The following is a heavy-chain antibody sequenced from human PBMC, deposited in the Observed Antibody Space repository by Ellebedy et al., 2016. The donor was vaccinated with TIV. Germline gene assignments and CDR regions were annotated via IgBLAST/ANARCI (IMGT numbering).Heavy chain of an antibody. J-gene: IGHJ4*02. Sequence: GESLKISCAASGFTFTSYAMSWVRQAPGKGLEWVSSISSSDGRPYFADSVKGRFTISRDTSKNTVFLQMNSLRAEDTAMYYCVTWGQSYGRWGQGSLVTIYS. CDR3: VTWGQSYGR. V-gene: IGHV3-23*01. D-gene: IGHD3-16*01. CDR1: GFTFTSYA. CDR2: ISSSDGRP.